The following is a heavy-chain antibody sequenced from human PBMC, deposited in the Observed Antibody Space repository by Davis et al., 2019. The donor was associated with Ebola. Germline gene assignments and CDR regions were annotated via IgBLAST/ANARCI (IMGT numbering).Heavy chain of an antibody. D-gene: IGHD2-8*02. CDR2: ISWNSGSI. V-gene: IGHV3-9*01. CDR3: AKAADSLYCTGGVCNYYYYGMDV. J-gene: IGHJ6*02. CDR1: GFTFDDYA. Sequence: PGGSLRLSCAASGFTFDDYAMHWVRQAPGKGLEWVSGISWNSGSIGYADSVKGRFTISRDNAKNSLYLQMNSLRDEDTALCYCAKAADSLYCTGGVCNYYYYGMDVWGQGTTVTVSS.